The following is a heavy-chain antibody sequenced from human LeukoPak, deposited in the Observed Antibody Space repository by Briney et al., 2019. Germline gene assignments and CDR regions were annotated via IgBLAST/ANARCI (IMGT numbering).Heavy chain of an antibody. Sequence: GGSLRLSCAASGFTFSSYAMRWVRQAPGKGLEWVSGTSGGGGSAYYADSVKGRFTISRDNSKNTLYLQMNSLRAEDTAVYYCAKCPYGTGSGTYYNVKNGFDYWGQGTLVTVSS. V-gene: IGHV3-23*01. D-gene: IGHD3-10*01. CDR2: TSGGGGSA. CDR1: GFTFSSYA. J-gene: IGHJ4*02. CDR3: AKCPYGTGSGTYYNVKNGFDY.